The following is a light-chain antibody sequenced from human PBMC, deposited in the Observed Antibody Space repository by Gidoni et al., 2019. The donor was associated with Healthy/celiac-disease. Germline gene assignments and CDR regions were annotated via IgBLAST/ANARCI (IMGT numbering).Light chain of an antibody. CDR1: KSLLHSDGKTY. CDR2: EVS. Sequence: DIVMTQPPLPLPVTTGQPASISCKSSKSLLHSDGKTYLYWYLQKPGQPPQLLIYEVSNRFSGVPDRFSGSRSGAEFTLKISRVEDEDVGVYYCMQSIQIPPMYTFGQGTKLEIK. V-gene: IGKV2D-29*01. J-gene: IGKJ2*01. CDR3: MQSIQIPPMYT.